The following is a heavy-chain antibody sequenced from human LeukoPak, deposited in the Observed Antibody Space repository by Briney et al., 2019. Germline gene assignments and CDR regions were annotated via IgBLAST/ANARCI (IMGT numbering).Heavy chain of an antibody. CDR3: ARDKEYSSSWYVWFDP. CDR1: GYTFTGYY. V-gene: IGHV1-2*02. J-gene: IGHJ5*02. CDR2: INPNSGGT. Sequence: ASVKVSCKASGYTFTGYYMHWVRLAPGQGLEWMGWINPNSGGTNYAQKFQGRVTMTRDTSISTAYMELSRLRSDDTAVYYCARDKEYSSSWYVWFDPWGQGTLVTVSS. D-gene: IGHD6-13*01.